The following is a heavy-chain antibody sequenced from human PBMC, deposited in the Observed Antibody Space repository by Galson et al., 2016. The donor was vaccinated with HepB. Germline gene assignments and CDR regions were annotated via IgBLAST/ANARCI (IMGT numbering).Heavy chain of an antibody. V-gene: IGHV3-23*01. J-gene: IGHJ4*02. Sequence: SLRLSCAASGFTFTNYIMSWVRQAPGKGLEWVSAISGGGSDTYYLDFAKGRFTISKDNSKNTAYLQMNNLRAEDTAMYYCARDSSSTSWYEWSEDWGQGTLVIVSS. CDR1: GFTFTNYI. D-gene: IGHD6-13*01. CDR3: ARDSSSTSWYEWSED. CDR2: ISGGGSDT.